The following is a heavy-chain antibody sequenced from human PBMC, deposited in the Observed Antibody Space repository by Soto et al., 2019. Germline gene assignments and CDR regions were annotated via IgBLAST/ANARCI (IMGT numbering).Heavy chain of an antibody. V-gene: IGHV3-66*01. CDR1: GFTVSSNY. CDR2: IYSGGST. CDR3: ARGDDPFWGRGYSYGYSTALDY. Sequence: GGSLRLSCAASGFTVSSNYMSWVRQAPGKGLEWVSVIYSGGSTYYADSVKGRFTISRDNSKNTLYLQMNSLRAEDTAVYYCARGDDPFWGRGYSYGYSTALDYWGQGTLVTVSS. J-gene: IGHJ4*02. D-gene: IGHD5-18*01.